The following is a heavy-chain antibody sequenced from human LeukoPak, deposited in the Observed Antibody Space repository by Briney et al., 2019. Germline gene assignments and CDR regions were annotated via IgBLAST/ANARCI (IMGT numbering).Heavy chain of an antibody. CDR3: AKGLYSSSWGTFDY. V-gene: IGHV3-23*01. Sequence: GGALRLSCAASGFTFSSYAMSWVRQAPGKGVGGVPAISGSGGSTYYADSVKGRFTISRDNSKNTLYLQMNSLRAEDTAVYYCAKGLYSSSWGTFDYWGQGTLVTVSS. J-gene: IGHJ4*02. D-gene: IGHD6-13*01. CDR1: GFTFSSYA. CDR2: ISGSGGST.